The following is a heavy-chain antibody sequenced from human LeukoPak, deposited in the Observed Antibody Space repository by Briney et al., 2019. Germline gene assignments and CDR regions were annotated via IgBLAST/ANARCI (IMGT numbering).Heavy chain of an antibody. CDR3: AREIPAHMSGADYFDY. Sequence: NPSETLSLTCAVYGGSFSGYYWSWIRQPPGKGLEWIGEINHSGSTNYNPSLKSRVTISVDTSKNQFSLQLNSVTPEDTAVYYCAREIPAHMSGADYFDYWGQGTLVTVSS. CDR2: INHSGST. J-gene: IGHJ4*02. D-gene: IGHD2-2*01. V-gene: IGHV4-34*01. CDR1: GGSFSGYY.